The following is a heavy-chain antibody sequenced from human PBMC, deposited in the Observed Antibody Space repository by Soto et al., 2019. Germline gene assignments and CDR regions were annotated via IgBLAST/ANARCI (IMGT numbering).Heavy chain of an antibody. CDR1: GASISSDS. V-gene: IGHV4-59*01. Sequence: QVQLQESGPGLVKPSETLSLTCSVSGASISSDSWIWIRQPPGKGLQWIGYVYYSGSTNYDPSLKRRVTIAVDTTRNQLSLDLPSVTAADTAVYYCGRLFCTTVSCYVNMWGRGPLVTVSS. CDR3: GRLFCTTVSCYVNM. D-gene: IGHD2-2*01. J-gene: IGHJ4*02. CDR2: VYYSGST.